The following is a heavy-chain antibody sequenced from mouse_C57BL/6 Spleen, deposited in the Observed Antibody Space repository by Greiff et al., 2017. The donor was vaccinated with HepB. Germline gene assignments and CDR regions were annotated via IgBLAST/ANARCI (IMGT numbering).Heavy chain of an antibody. CDR3: ARSDDGYYDYAMDY. V-gene: IGHV1-82*01. D-gene: IGHD2-3*01. Sequence: QVQLQQSGPELVKPGASVKISCKASGYAFSSSWMNWVKQRPGKGLEWIGRIYPGDGDTNYNGKFKGKATLTADKSSSTAYMQLSSLTSEDSAVYCCARSDDGYYDYAMDYWGQGTSVTVSS. CDR1: GYAFSSSW. J-gene: IGHJ4*01. CDR2: IYPGDGDT.